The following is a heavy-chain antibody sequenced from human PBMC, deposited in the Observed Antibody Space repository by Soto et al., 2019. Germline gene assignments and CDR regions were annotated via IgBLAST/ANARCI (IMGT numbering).Heavy chain of an antibody. CDR2: IIPIFGTA. J-gene: IGHJ4*02. Sequence: GASVKVSCKASGGTFSSYAISWVRQAPGQGLEWMGGIIPIFGTANYAQKFQDRVTITADESTSTAYMELSSLRSEDTAVYYCARGSPYGSGSYYSIDYWGQGTLVTVSS. V-gene: IGHV1-69*13. CDR3: ARGSPYGSGSYYSIDY. CDR1: GGTFSSYA. D-gene: IGHD3-10*01.